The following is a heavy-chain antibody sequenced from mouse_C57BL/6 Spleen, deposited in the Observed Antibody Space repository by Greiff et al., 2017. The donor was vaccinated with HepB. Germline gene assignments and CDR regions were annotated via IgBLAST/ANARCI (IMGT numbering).Heavy chain of an antibody. CDR1: GYTFTDYY. CDR2: INPYNGGT. Sequence: EVQLQQSGPVLVKPGASVKMSCKASGYTFTDYYMNWVKQSHGKSLEWIGVINPYNGGTSYNQKFKGKATLTVDKSSSTAYMELNSLTAEDSAVYYCARSGARLWLDYWGQGTTLTVSS. V-gene: IGHV1-19*01. J-gene: IGHJ2*01. CDR3: ARSGARLWLDY. D-gene: IGHD1-1*02.